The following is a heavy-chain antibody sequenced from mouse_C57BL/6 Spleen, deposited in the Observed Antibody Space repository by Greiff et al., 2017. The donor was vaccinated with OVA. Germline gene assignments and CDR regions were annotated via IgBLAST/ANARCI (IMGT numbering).Heavy chain of an antibody. J-gene: IGHJ2*01. Sequence: QVQLKQSVPELVKPGASVKISCKASGYAFNSSWMNWVKQRPGKGLEWIGRIYPGDGDTKYNAKFKGKATLTADTSSSTAYMQLSSLTSEDSAVYFCSRGRSYYFDYWGKGTTLTVAS. CDR3: SRGRSYYFDY. CDR2: IYPGDGDT. V-gene: IGHV1-82*01. CDR1: GYAFNSSW.